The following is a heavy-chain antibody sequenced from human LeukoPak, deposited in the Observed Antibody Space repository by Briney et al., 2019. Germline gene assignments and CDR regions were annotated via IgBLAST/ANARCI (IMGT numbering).Heavy chain of an antibody. V-gene: IGHV5-51*01. D-gene: IGHD2-2*01. CDR3: ARQFRYCSSTSCYEYFQH. Sequence: GESLKISCKGSGYSFTSYWICWVRQMPGKGLEWMGVFYPGDSDTRYSPSFQGQVTISADKSISTAYLQWSSLKASDTAMYYCARQFRYCSSTSCYEYFQHWGQGTLVTVSS. CDR2: FYPGDSDT. CDR1: GYSFTSYW. J-gene: IGHJ1*01.